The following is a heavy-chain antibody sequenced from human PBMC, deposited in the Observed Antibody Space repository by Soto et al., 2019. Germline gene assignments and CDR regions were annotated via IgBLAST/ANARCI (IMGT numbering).Heavy chain of an antibody. CDR1: GISTSSYW. CDR3: VTGYHSDY. V-gene: IGHV3-7*03. Sequence: GSLRLSCAASGISTSSYWMGWVRQAPGRGLEWVASIKNDGSEKYYMDSLKGRFTTSRDNALNSLYLQMNSLRAEDTAVYFCVTGYHSDYWGQGTLVTVSS. CDR2: IKNDGSEK. J-gene: IGHJ4*02. D-gene: IGHD5-18*01.